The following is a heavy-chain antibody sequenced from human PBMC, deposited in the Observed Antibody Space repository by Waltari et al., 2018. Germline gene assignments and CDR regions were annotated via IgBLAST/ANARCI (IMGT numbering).Heavy chain of an antibody. Sequence: QVQLQQWGAGLLKPSETLSLTCAVYGGSFSGYYWSWIRQPPGKGLEWIGEINHSGSTNFNPALKSRVTISVSTSKNQFSLKLSSVTAADTAVYYCARRGFEVRGAIDYWGQGTLVTVSS. CDR1: GGSFSGYY. CDR3: ARRGFEVRGAIDY. CDR2: INHSGST. J-gene: IGHJ4*02. V-gene: IGHV4-34*01. D-gene: IGHD3-10*01.